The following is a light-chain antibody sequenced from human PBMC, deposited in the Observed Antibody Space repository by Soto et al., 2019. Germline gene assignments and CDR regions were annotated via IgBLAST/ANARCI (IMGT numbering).Light chain of an antibody. V-gene: IGKV1-5*03. CDR1: QSSSSL. CDR3: QPYHLYWP. CDR2: KAS. J-gene: IGKJ1*01. Sequence: VGDGGTSAVRACQSSSSLLAWYQQNPGKAPNLLIYKASTLESGVPSRSSGSGFGTESTLPICRPQPDPSPPYCRQPYHLYWPSGQGTKVDIK.